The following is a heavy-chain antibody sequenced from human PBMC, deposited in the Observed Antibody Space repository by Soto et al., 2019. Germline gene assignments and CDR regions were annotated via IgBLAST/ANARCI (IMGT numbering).Heavy chain of an antibody. CDR3: ARDLSARGVYFDY. V-gene: IGHV3-53*01. Sequence: EVQLVESGGGLIQPGESLRLSCAASGFTVSSNYMSWVRQAPGKGLEWVSLIYSGDNTYYADSVKGRFTISRDNSKNTLYLQMNSLRAEDTAVYYCARDLSARGVYFDYWGQGTLVTVSS. CDR2: IYSGDNT. J-gene: IGHJ4*02. D-gene: IGHD3-10*01. CDR1: GFTVSSNY.